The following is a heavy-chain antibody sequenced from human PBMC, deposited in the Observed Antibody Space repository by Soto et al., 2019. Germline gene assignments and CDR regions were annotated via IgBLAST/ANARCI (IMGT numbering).Heavy chain of an antibody. J-gene: IGHJ4*02. CDR2: INPNSGGT. CDR3: ARPEMATINEPLDY. D-gene: IGHD5-12*01. Sequence: ASVKVSCKASGYTFTGYYMHWVRQAPGQGLEWMGWINPNSGGTNYAQKFQGRVTMTRDTSISTAYMELSRLRSDDTAVYYCARPEMATINEPLDYWGQGTLVTVSS. CDR1: GYTFTGYY. V-gene: IGHV1-2*02.